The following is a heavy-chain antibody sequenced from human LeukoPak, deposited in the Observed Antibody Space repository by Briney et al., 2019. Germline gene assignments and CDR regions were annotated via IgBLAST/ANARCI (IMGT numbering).Heavy chain of an antibody. D-gene: IGHD3-22*01. CDR3: ARDPYYYDSSGYSSSHAFDI. V-gene: IGHV4-59*01. CDR1: GGSISSYY. Sequence: PSETPSLTCTVSGGSISSYYWSWIRQPPGKGLEWIGYIYYSGSTNYNPSLKSRVTISVDTSKNQFSLKLSSVTVADTAVYYCARDPYYYDSSGYSSSHAFDIWGQGTMVTVSS. J-gene: IGHJ3*02. CDR2: IYYSGST.